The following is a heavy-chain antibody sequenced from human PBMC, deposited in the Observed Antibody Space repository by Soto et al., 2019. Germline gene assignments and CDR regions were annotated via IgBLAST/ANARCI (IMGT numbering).Heavy chain of an antibody. CDR2: ITWDSGRI. D-gene: IGHD6-19*01. Sequence: PGGSLRLSCAASGFSFDVYAMHWVRQVPGKGLEWVSGITWDSGRIDYADSVKGRFTISRDNAKNSLYLEMNSLRVEDTAFYYCAKDRLGRVVAGTVYSWGQGTVVTVSS. CDR3: AKDRLGRVVAGTVYS. J-gene: IGHJ4*02. CDR1: GFSFDVYA. V-gene: IGHV3-9*01.